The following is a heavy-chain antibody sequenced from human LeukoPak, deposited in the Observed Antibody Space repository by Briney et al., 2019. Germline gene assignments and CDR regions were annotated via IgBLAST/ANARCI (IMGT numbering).Heavy chain of an antibody. CDR2: ISGSGSTT. J-gene: IGHJ3*02. CDR3: AKGYSGSYLRNAFDI. CDR1: GFTFNNYA. D-gene: IGHD3-22*01. Sequence: TGGSLSLSFAASGFTFNNYAMKSVRQAPAKGLEWVASISGSGSTTSYADSAKGRFTISRDNSKNTLSLQMNSLRPRDPAVNYCAKGYSGSYLRNAFDIWGQGTMVTVSS. V-gene: IGHV3-23*01.